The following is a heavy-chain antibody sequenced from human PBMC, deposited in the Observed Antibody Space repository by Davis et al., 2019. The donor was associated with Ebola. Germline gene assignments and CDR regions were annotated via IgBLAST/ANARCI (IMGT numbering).Heavy chain of an antibody. CDR3: ARDGGVRWNYVQYFDL. J-gene: IGHJ2*01. V-gene: IGHV3-11*05. CDR2: ISSSASYK. CDR1: GFTFSVYY. Sequence: LSLSCAASGFTFSVYYMSWIRQAPGKGPEWVSSISSSASYKNYADSVKGRFTISRDNAKNSLILQINSLRAEDTASYHCARDGGVRWNYVQYFDLWGRGTLVTVSP. D-gene: IGHD1-7*01.